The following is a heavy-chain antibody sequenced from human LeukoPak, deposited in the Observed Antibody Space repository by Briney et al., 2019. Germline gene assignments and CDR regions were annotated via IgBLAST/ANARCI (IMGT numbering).Heavy chain of an antibody. CDR3: ARDHYYDSSGYSQYHGMDV. V-gene: IGHV4-34*01. D-gene: IGHD3-22*01. CDR2: INHSGST. Sequence: NPSETLSLTCAVYGGSFSGYYWSWIRQPPGKGLEWIGEINHSGSTNYNPSLKSRVTISVDTSKNQFSLKLSSVTAADTAVYYCARDHYYDSSGYSQYHGMDVWGQGTTVTVPS. J-gene: IGHJ6*02. CDR1: GGSFSGYY.